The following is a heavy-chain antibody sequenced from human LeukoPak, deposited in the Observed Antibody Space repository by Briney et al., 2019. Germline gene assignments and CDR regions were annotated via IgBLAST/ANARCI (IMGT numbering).Heavy chain of an antibody. J-gene: IGHJ4*02. D-gene: IGHD4-17*01. CDR1: GFTFSSYA. CDR2: ISSSSSYI. CDR3: ARGPLYGDYPHY. V-gene: IGHV3-21*01. Sequence: GGSLRLSCAASGFTFSSYAMSWVRQAPGKGLEWVSSISSSSSYIYYADSVKGRFTISRDNAKNSLYLQMNSLRAEDTAVYYCARGPLYGDYPHYWGQGTLVTVSS.